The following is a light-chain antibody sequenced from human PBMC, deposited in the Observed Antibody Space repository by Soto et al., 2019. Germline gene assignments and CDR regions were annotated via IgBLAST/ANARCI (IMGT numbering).Light chain of an antibody. CDR1: QSVSSSY. CDR2: GAS. CDR3: QQYGSSRT. V-gene: IGKV3-20*01. Sequence: EIVLTQSPGTLSLSPGERATLSCRASQSVSSSYLAWYQQKPGQAPRLLIYGASSRATGNPDRFSGSGSGKDFTLTISGLEAEDFAVYYCQQYGSSRTFGQGTKVEIK. J-gene: IGKJ1*01.